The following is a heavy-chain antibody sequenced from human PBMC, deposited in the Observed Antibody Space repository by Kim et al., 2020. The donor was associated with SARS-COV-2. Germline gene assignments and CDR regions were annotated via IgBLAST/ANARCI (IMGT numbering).Heavy chain of an antibody. J-gene: IGHJ4*02. D-gene: IGHD6-19*01. CDR2: IYHSGST. CDR1: GGSISSSNW. CDR3: ARDVLAVAGTLSFDY. V-gene: IGHV4-4*02. Sequence: SETLSLTCAVSGGSISSSNWWSWVRQPPGKGLEWIGEIYHSGSTNYNPSLKSRVTISVDKSKNQFSLKLSSVTAADTAVYYCARDVLAVAGTLSFDYWGQGTLVTVSS.